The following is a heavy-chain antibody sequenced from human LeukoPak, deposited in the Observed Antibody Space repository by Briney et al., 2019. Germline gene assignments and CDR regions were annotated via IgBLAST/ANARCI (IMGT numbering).Heavy chain of an antibody. CDR1: GGSISSYY. Sequence: KASETLSLTCTVSGGSISSYYWSWIRQPAGKGLEWIGRIYTSGSTNYNPSLKSRVTMSVDTSKNQFSLKLSSVTAADTAVYYCARGRDYCSSTSCYTFGLDAFDIWGQGTMVTVSS. CDR3: ARGRDYCSSTSCYTFGLDAFDI. CDR2: IYTSGST. V-gene: IGHV4-4*07. D-gene: IGHD2-2*02. J-gene: IGHJ3*02.